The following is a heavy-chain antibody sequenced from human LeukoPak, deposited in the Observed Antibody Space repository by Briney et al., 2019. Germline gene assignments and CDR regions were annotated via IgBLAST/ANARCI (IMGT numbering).Heavy chain of an antibody. J-gene: IGHJ4*02. Sequence: PGGSLRLSCTASGFTFNNYGMTWVRQAPGKGLEWVSVISGNGGTTFYAPFLKGRFTISRDNSKNTVYLQMSSLRAEDTAIYSCARVRSGYYLDTWGQGTLVTVSS. CDR3: ARVRSGYYLDT. D-gene: IGHD3-3*01. CDR1: GFTFNNYG. CDR2: ISGNGGTT. V-gene: IGHV3-23*01.